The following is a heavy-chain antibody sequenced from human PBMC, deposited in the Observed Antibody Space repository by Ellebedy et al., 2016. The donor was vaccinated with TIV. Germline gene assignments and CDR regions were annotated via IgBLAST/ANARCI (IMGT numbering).Heavy chain of an antibody. CDR2: IDPSDSYT. CDR1: GYSLTTYW. V-gene: IGHV5-10-1*01. D-gene: IGHD3-10*01. J-gene: IGHJ3*02. CDR3: ASHEGNAFDI. Sequence: GESLKISCNGSGYSLTTYWISWVRQMPGKGLEWMGRIDPSDSYTNYSPSFQGHVTISVDKSITTAYLHWSSLNASDIAMYYCASHEGNAFDIWGQGTMVTVSS.